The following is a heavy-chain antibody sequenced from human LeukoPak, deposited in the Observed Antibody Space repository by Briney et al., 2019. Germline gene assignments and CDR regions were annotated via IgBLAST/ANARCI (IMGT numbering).Heavy chain of an antibody. CDR3: AKTSRRNSGYDSPFDF. CDR2: INTDASST. CDR1: GFTFGSYW. Sequence: GGSLRLSCAASGFTFGSYWMHWVRQAPGKGLVWVSHINTDASSTNYAVSVKGRFTISRDNAKNTLYLQMNSLRAEDTAIYYCAKTSRRNSGYDSPFDFWGQGTLVTVSS. V-gene: IGHV3-74*01. J-gene: IGHJ4*02. D-gene: IGHD5-12*01.